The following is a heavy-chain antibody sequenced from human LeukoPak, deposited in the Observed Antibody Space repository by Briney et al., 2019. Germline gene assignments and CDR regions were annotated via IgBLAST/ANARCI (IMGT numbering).Heavy chain of an antibody. D-gene: IGHD5-18*01. V-gene: IGHV3-30*04. J-gene: IGHJ4*02. CDR1: GFTFNSYA. CDR2: ISYDGSNK. Sequence: GGSLRLSCAASGFTFNSYAMHWVRQAPGKGLEWVAVISYDGSNKYYADSVKGRFTISRDNSKNTLYLQMNSLRAEDTAVYYCARDSTAMVIDYWGQGTLVTVSS. CDR3: ARDSTAMVIDY.